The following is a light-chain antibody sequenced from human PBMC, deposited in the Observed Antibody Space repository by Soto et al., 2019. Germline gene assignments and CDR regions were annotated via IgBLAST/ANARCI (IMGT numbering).Light chain of an antibody. CDR2: AAS. CDR1: QGIRKD. V-gene: IGKV1-17*01. J-gene: IGKJ4*01. Sequence: DIQVTQSPSTLSASVGDRVTITCRASQGIRKDLGWYQVKPGKAPKLLIYAASTLQSGVPSRFSGSGSGTEFTLTISSLQPEDFATYYCLQHNSYPRVTFGGGTKVAIK. CDR3: LQHNSYPRVT.